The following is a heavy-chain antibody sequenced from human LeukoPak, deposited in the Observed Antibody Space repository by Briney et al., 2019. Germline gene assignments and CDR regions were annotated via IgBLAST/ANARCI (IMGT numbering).Heavy chain of an antibody. J-gene: IGHJ3*02. V-gene: IGHV3-23*01. CDR3: AKVRYSSGWYSANDAFDI. Sequence: GGSLRLSCAASGFTFSSYAVSWVRQAPGKGLEWVSAISGSGGSTYYADSVKGRFTISRDNSKNTLYLQMNSLRAEDTAVYYCAKVRYSSGWYSANDAFDIWGQGTMVTASS. CDR2: ISGSGGST. CDR1: GFTFSSYA. D-gene: IGHD6-19*01.